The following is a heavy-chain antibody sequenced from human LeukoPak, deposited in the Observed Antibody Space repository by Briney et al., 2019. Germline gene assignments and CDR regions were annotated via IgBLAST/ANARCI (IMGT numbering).Heavy chain of an antibody. D-gene: IGHD6-13*01. CDR3: ARDTSSWPTLEY. Sequence: SETLSLTCTVSGGSISSYYWSWIRQPPGKGLEWIGYIYYSGSTNYNPSLKSRVTISVGTSKNQFSLKLTSVTAADTAVYYCARDTSSWPTLEYWGQGTLVTVSS. CDR2: IYYSGST. J-gene: IGHJ4*02. CDR1: GGSISSYY. V-gene: IGHV4-59*01.